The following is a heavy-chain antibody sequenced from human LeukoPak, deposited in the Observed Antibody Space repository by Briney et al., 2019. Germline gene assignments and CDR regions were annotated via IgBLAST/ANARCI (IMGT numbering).Heavy chain of an antibody. CDR3: ARVAQKLERIIVAGTSEWRANWYFDL. CDR1: GYSISSGYY. V-gene: IGHV4-38-2*02. Sequence: PSETLSLTCTVSGYSISSGYYWGWIRQAPGKGLEWIGSIYNSGSTYYNPSLKSRVTISVDKSKNQFSLKLSSVTAADTAVYYCARVAQKLERIIVAGTSEWRANWYFDLWGRGTLVTVSS. CDR2: IYNSGST. D-gene: IGHD6-19*01. J-gene: IGHJ2*01.